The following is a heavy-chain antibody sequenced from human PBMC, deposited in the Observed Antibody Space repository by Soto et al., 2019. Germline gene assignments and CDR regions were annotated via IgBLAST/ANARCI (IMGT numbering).Heavy chain of an antibody. V-gene: IGHV3-43D*04. CDR2: ISWDGGST. D-gene: IGHD3-22*01. Sequence: PGGSLRLSCAASGFTFDEYAMHWVRQAPGKGLEWVSLISWDGGSTYYADSVKGRFTISRDNSKNSLYLQMNSLRAEDTALYYCAKDTYYDSSGSNAFDIWGQGTMVTVSS. CDR1: GFTFDEYA. J-gene: IGHJ3*02. CDR3: AKDTYYDSSGSNAFDI.